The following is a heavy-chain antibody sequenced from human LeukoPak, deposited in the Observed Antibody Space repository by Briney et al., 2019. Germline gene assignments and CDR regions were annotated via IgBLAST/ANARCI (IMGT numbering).Heavy chain of an antibody. CDR1: GGSFSGYY. J-gene: IGHJ4*02. D-gene: IGHD3-10*01. CDR2: INHSGST. CDR3: ARGTMVRGVLCDY. Sequence: SETLSLTCAVYGGSFSGYYWSWIRQPPGKGLEWIGEINHSGSTNYNPSLKSRVTISVDTSKNQFSLKLGSVTAADTAVYYCARGTMVRGVLCDYWGQGTLVTVSS. V-gene: IGHV4-34*01.